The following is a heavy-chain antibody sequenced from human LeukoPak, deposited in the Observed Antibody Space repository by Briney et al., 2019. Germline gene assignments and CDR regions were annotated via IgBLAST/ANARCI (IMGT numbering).Heavy chain of an antibody. V-gene: IGHV3-7*01. CDR2: IKEDGNEK. J-gene: IGHJ4*02. D-gene: IGHD1-26*01. CDR3: ARGGPWELHAFDY. Sequence: GGSLRLSXAASGFTFSSYWMSWVRQAPGKGLEWVANIKEDGNEKYYVDSVKGRFTISRDNAKNSLHLQMNSLRAEDTAVYYCARGGPWELHAFDYWGQGTLVTVSS. CDR1: GFTFSSYW.